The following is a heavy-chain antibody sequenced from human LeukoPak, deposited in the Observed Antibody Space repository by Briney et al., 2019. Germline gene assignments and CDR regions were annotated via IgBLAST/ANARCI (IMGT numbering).Heavy chain of an antibody. CDR3: ARDSSGAPPYYFDY. CDR1: GGSFSGYY. J-gene: IGHJ4*02. CDR2: IYTSGST. V-gene: IGHV4-4*07. Sequence: SETLSLTCAVYGGSFSGYYWSWIRQPAGKGLEWIGRIYTSGSTNYNPSLKSRVTMSVDTSKNQFSLKLSSVTAADTAVYYCARDSSGAPPYYFDYWGQGTLVTVSS. D-gene: IGHD1-26*01.